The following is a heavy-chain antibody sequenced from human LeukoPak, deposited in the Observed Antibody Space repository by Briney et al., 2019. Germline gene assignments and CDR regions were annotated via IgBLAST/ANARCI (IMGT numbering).Heavy chain of an antibody. J-gene: IGHJ6*03. D-gene: IGHD6-13*01. CDR3: GRDLGSPSYYYYNRDV. CDR1: GGSISSSSYY. V-gene: IGHV4-39*07. CDR2: IYYSGST. Sequence: SETLSLTCTVSGGSISSSSYYWGWIRQPPGKGLEWIGSIYYSGSTYYNPSLKSRVTISVDTSKNQFSLKLSSVTAADTAVYYWGRDLGSPSYYYYNRDVWGKGTTVAVS.